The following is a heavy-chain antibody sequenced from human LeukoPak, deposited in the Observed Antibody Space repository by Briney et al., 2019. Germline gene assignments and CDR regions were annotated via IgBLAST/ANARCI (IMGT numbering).Heavy chain of an antibody. CDR2: IWCDGSNK. J-gene: IGHJ4*02. V-gene: IGHV3-33*01. D-gene: IGHD3-3*01. CDR1: GFTFSSYG. CDR3: ARDETYYDFWSGYNTLDY. Sequence: GRSLRLSCAASGFTFSSYGMHWVRQAPGKGLEWVAVIWCDGSNKYYADSVKGRFTISRDNSKNTLYLQMNSLRAEDTAVYYCARDETYYDFWSGYNTLDYWGQGTLVTVSS.